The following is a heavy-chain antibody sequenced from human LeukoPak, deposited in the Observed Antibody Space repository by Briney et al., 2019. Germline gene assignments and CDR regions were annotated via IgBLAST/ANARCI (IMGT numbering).Heavy chain of an antibody. V-gene: IGHV1-2*02. CDR3: AREVAGGVYFDY. Sequence: ASVKVSCKASGYTFAGYYMHWVRQAPGQGLEWMGWINPNSGGTNYAQKFQGRVTMTRDTSISTAYMELSRLRSDDTAVYYCAREVAGGVYFDYWGQGTLVTVSS. CDR1: GYTFAGYY. CDR2: INPNSGGT. D-gene: IGHD6-19*01. J-gene: IGHJ4*02.